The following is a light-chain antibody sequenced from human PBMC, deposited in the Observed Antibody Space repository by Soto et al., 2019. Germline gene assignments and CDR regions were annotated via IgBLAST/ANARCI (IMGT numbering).Light chain of an antibody. J-gene: IGKJ2*01. Sequence: EIVLTQSPGTLSLSPGERATLSCRASQSVNSNYFAWYQQQPGQAPRLLIYGASSRATGVPNRFSGSGSWTDFTLTISSLEPEDFAVYYCHQYGLSPRHPFGQGTKLEIK. CDR2: GAS. CDR3: HQYGLSPRHP. CDR1: QSVNSNY. V-gene: IGKV3-20*01.